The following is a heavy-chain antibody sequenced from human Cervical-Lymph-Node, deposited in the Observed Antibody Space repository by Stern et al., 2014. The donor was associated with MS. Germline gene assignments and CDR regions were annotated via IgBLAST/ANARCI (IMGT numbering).Heavy chain of an antibody. V-gene: IGHV5-51*01. D-gene: IGHD2-15*01. Sequence: VQLVQSGAEVKKPGESLKISCKGSGYNFGDYWIGWVRQKPGKGLEWMGTIFPADSDSRYSPSFEGQVTISADESISTAFLQSSSLKASDTGIYYCARHQQAATFAMDVWGQGTTVIVSS. CDR1: GYNFGDYW. CDR3: ARHQQAATFAMDV. CDR2: IFPADSDS. J-gene: IGHJ6*02.